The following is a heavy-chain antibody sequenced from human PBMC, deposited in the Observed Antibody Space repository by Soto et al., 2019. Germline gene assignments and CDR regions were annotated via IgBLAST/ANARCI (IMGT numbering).Heavy chain of an antibody. CDR3: ARVWNDGRIDY. CDR2: INQDGSDK. CDR1: GFTFSTYS. V-gene: IGHV3-7*01. Sequence: EVQLVESGGGLVQPGGSLRLSCAASGFTFSTYSMNWVRQAPGKGLEWVANINQDGSDKFYMDSMKGRFTISRDNAENSLYLQMNSLRAEDTAVYYCARVWNDGRIDYWGQGTLVTVSS. D-gene: IGHD1-1*01. J-gene: IGHJ4*02.